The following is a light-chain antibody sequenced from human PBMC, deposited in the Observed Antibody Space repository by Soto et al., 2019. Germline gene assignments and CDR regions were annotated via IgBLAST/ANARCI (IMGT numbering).Light chain of an antibody. V-gene: IGKV3D-7*01. CDR2: QTS. CDR1: QYINTR. Sequence: EIVLTQSPATLSSFPGDRVSLSCRASQYINTRLAWYQHRPGQAPRLLIYQTSLRAAGIPARFSASGSGTDFTLTISSLQPEDFAVYYCQQDYNLWTFGQGTKVDIK. J-gene: IGKJ1*01. CDR3: QQDYNLWT.